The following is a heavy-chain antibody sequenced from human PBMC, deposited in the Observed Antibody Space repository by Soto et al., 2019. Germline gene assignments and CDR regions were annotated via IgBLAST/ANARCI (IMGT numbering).Heavy chain of an antibody. CDR2: ISSSSSYT. Sequence: FLRLSCAASGFTFSDYYMSWIRQAPGKGLEWVSYISSSSSYTNYADSVKGRFTISRDNAKNSLYLQMNSLRAEDTAVYYCARDTRYCSSTSCFTHLGMDVWGQGTTVTVSS. CDR3: ARDTRYCSSTSCFTHLGMDV. D-gene: IGHD2-2*01. CDR1: GFTFSDYY. J-gene: IGHJ6*02. V-gene: IGHV3-11*06.